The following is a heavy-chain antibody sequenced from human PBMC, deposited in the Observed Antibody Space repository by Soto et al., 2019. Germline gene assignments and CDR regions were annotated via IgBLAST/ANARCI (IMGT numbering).Heavy chain of an antibody. CDR1: GFTFSSYG. Sequence: GGSLRLSCAASGFTFSSYGMHWVRQAPGKGLEWVAVISYDGSNKYYADSVKGRFTSSRDNSKSTLYLQMNSLRAEDTAVYYCATLAAAGLFFDYWGQGTLVTVSS. D-gene: IGHD6-13*01. V-gene: IGHV3-30*03. CDR2: ISYDGSNK. CDR3: ATLAAAGLFFDY. J-gene: IGHJ4*02.